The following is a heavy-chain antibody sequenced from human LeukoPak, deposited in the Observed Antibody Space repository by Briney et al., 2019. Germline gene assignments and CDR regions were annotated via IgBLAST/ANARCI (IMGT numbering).Heavy chain of an antibody. CDR2: IYYSGST. CDR3: ARTRAWFDP. Sequence: SETLSLTCTVSGGSISSYYWSWIRQPPGKGLGWIGYIYYSGSTNYNPSLKSRVTISVDTSKNQFSLKLSSVTAADTAVYYCARTRAWFDPWGQGTLVTVSS. CDR1: GGSISSYY. J-gene: IGHJ5*02. V-gene: IGHV4-59*01.